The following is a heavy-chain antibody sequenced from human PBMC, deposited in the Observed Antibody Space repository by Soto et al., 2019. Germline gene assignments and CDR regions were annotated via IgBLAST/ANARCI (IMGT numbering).Heavy chain of an antibody. Sequence: ASVKVSFKASGYTFTGYAMHWVRQAPGQRLEWMGWINAGNGNTKYSQKFQGRVTITRDTSASAAYMELSSLSFEDTAVYYCARAVAVPADFDYWGQGTLVTVSS. V-gene: IGHV1-3*01. CDR1: GYTFTGYA. CDR2: INAGNGNT. J-gene: IGHJ4*02. CDR3: ARAVAVPADFDY. D-gene: IGHD6-19*01.